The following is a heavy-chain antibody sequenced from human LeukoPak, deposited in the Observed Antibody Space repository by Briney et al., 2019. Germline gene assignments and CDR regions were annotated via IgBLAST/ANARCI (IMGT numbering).Heavy chain of an antibody. J-gene: IGHJ4*02. D-gene: IGHD3-22*01. CDR3: ARGGKAGRYYYDSSGYRRSPFDY. V-gene: IGHV1-69*04. CDR1: GGTFSRYA. CDR2: IIPILGIA. Sequence: GASVKVSCKASGGTFSRYAISWVRQAPGQGLEWMGRIIPILGIANYAQKFQGRVTITADKSTSTAYMELSSLRSEDTAVYYCARGGKAGRYYYDSSGYRRSPFDYWGQGTLVTVSS.